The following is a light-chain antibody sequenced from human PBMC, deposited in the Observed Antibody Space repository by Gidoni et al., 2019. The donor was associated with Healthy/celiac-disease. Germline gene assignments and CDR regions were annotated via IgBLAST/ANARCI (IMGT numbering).Light chain of an antibody. V-gene: IGLV3-19*01. J-gene: IGLJ2*01. CDR1: SLRSYY. CDR3: NSRDSSGNRP. Sequence: SSERTQDPAGSVALGQTVRITCQGDSLRSYYASWYQQKPGQAPVLVIYGKNNRPSGIPDRFSGSSSGNTASLTITGAQAEDEADYYCNSRDSSGNRPFGGGTKLTVL. CDR2: GKN.